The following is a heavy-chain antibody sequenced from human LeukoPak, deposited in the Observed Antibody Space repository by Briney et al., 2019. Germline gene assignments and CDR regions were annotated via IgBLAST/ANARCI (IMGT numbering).Heavy chain of an antibody. CDR3: ASPLWGRGYSYRDY. V-gene: IGHV1-69*04. CDR1: GGTFSSYA. CDR2: IIPILGIA. J-gene: IGHJ4*02. Sequence: SVKVSCKASGGTFSSYAISWVRQAPGQGLEWMGRIIPILGIANYAQKFQGRVTITADKSTSTAYMELSSLRSEDTAVYYCASPLWGRGYSYRDYWGQGTLVTVSS. D-gene: IGHD5-18*01.